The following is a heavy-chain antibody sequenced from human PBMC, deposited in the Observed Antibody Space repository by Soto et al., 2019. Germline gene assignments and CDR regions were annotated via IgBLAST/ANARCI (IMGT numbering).Heavy chain of an antibody. CDR2: ITSSRSYI. V-gene: IGHV3-21*01. CDR1: GFTFTAYN. J-gene: IGHJ4*02. D-gene: IGHD3-10*01. CDR3: ARGAVSSILDY. Sequence: PGGSLRLSCAASGFTFTAYNMNWVRQAPGKGLEWVSSITSSRSYIYNADSVKGRFTISRDNAKKSLYLQMNSLRAEDTAVYYCARGAVSSILDYWGQGTLVTVSS.